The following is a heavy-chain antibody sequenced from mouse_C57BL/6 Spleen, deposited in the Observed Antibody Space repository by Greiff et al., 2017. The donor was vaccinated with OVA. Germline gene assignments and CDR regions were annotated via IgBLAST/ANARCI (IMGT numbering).Heavy chain of an antibody. CDR1: GYSFTGYY. J-gene: IGHJ2*01. Sequence: EVQLKESGPELVKPGASVKISCKASGYSFTGYYMNWVKQSPEKSLEWIGEINPSTGGTTYNQKFKAKATLTVDKSSSTAYMQLKSLTSEDSAVYYCARSLDSSGYFDYWGQGTTLTVSS. D-gene: IGHD3-2*02. CDR2: INPSTGGT. CDR3: ARSLDSSGYFDY. V-gene: IGHV1-42*01.